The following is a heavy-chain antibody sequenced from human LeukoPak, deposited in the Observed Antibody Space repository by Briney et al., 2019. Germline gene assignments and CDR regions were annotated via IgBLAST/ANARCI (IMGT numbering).Heavy chain of an antibody. CDR3: ARASGSYLYFLH. D-gene: IGHD1-26*01. CDR2: ISSSSSYI. J-gene: IGHJ1*01. V-gene: IGHV3-21*01. Sequence: PGGSLRLSCAASGFTFSSYSMNWVRQAPGKGLEWVSSISSSSSYIYYADSVKGRFTISRDNAKNSLYLQMNSLRAEDTAVYFCARASGSYLYFLHWGQGTLVTVSS. CDR1: GFTFSSYS.